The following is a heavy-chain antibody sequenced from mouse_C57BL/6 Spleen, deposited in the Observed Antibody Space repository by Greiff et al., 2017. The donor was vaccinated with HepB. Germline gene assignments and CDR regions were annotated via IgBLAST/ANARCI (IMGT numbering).Heavy chain of an antibody. CDR3: ARTNWGNWYFDV. V-gene: IGHV8-8*01. J-gene: IGHJ1*03. CDR2: IWWDDDK. Sequence: QVTLKESGPGILQPSQTLSLTCSFSGFSLSTFGMGVGWLRQPSGKGLEWLAHIWWDDDKYYNPALKSRLTISKDTSKNQVFLKISHVDTADTATYYCARTNWGNWYFDVWGTGTTVTVSS. CDR1: GFSLSTFGMG. D-gene: IGHD4-1*01.